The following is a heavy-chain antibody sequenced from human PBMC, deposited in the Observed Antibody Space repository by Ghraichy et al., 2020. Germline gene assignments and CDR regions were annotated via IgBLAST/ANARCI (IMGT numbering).Heavy chain of an antibody. D-gene: IGHD6-19*01. CDR3: AREAVAGSYFDY. CDR2: IYYSGST. J-gene: IGHJ4*02. V-gene: IGHV4-59*01. Sequence: SETLSLTCTVSGGSISSYYWSWIRQPPGKGLEWIGYIYYSGSTNYNPSLKSRVTISVDTSKNQFSLKLSSVTAADTAVYYCAREAVAGSYFDYWGQGTLVTVSS. CDR1: GGSISSYY.